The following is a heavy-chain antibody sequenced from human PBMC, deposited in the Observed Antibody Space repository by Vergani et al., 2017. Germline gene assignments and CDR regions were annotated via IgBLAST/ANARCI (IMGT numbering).Heavy chain of an antibody. CDR2: ISSSGSTI. D-gene: IGHD2-15*01. Sequence: QVQLVESGGGVVQPGRSLRLSCAASGFTFSDYYMSWIRQAPGKGLEWVSYISSSGSTIYSADSVKGRFTISRDNAKNSLYLQMNSLRAEDTAVYYCARGVSRGVRAATGSEYFQHWGQGTLVTVSS. CDR3: ARGVSRGVRAATGSEYFQH. J-gene: IGHJ1*01. CDR1: GFTFSDYY. V-gene: IGHV3-11*01.